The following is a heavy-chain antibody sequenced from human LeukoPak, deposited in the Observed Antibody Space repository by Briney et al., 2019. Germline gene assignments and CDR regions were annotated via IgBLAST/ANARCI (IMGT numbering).Heavy chain of an antibody. Sequence: GGSLRLSYAASGFTFSSYEMNWVRQAPGKGLEWVSYISSSGSTIYYADSVKGRFTISRDNAKNSLYLQMNSLRAEDTAVYYCARRGYPWRWFDPWGQGTLVTVSS. J-gene: IGHJ5*02. CDR1: GFTFSSYE. D-gene: IGHD5-12*01. V-gene: IGHV3-48*03. CDR2: ISSSGSTI. CDR3: ARRGYPWRWFDP.